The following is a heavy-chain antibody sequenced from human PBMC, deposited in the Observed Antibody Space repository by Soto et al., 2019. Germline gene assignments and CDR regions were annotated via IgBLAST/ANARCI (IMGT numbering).Heavy chain of an antibody. Sequence: PGGSLRLSCAASGFTVSSNYMSWVRQAPGKGLEWVSVIYSGGSTYYADSVKGRFTISRDNSKNTLYLQMNSLRAEDTAVYYCAGGLVAARVYYFDYWGQGTLVTVS. CDR3: AGGLVAARVYYFDY. V-gene: IGHV3-53*01. D-gene: IGHD2-15*01. J-gene: IGHJ4*02. CDR2: IYSGGST. CDR1: GFTVSSNY.